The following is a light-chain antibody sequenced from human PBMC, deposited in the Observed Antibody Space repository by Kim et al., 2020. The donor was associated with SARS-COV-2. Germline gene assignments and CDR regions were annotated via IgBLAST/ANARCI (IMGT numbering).Light chain of an antibody. CDR3: QQYGSSPPIT. CDR1: QSVSSRY. V-gene: IGKV3-20*01. CDR2: GAS. J-gene: IGKJ4*01. Sequence: PGKRATLSCRASQSVSSRYLAWYQQKPGQAPRLLIYGASSRATGIPDRFSGSGSGTDFTLTISRLEPEDFAVYYCQQYGSSPPITFGGGTKVDIK.